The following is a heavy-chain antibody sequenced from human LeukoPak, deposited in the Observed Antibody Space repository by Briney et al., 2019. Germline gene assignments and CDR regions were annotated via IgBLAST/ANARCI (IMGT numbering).Heavy chain of an antibody. Sequence: PSETLSLTCAVYGGSFSGYYWSWVRQPPGKGLEWIGEINHSGSTNYNPSRKSRVTISVDTSKNQFPLKLSSVTAADTAVYYCARSDSSGWRYNWFDPWGQGTLVTVSS. CDR1: GGSFSGYY. D-gene: IGHD6-19*01. CDR2: INHSGST. V-gene: IGHV4-34*01. CDR3: ARSDSSGWRYNWFDP. J-gene: IGHJ5*02.